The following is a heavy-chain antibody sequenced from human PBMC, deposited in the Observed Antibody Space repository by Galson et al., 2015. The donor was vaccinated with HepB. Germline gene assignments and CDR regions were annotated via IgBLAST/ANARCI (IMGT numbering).Heavy chain of an antibody. D-gene: IGHD3-3*01. Sequence: SLRLSCAASGFTFSSYSMNWVRQAPGKGLEWVSYISSSSSTIYYADSVKGRFTISRDNAKNSLYLQMNSLRAEDTAVYYCARLRFLYYYMDVWGKGTTVTVSS. CDR3: ARLRFLYYYMDV. J-gene: IGHJ6*03. CDR1: GFTFSSYS. V-gene: IGHV3-48*01. CDR2: ISSSSSTI.